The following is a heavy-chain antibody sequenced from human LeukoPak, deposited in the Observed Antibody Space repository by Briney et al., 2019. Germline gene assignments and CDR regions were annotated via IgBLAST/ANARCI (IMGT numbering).Heavy chain of an antibody. Sequence: SETLSLTCTVSGGSISSYYWSWIRQPPGKGLEWIGEINHSGSTNYNPSLKSRVTISVDTSKNQFSLKLSSVTAADTAVYYCARSWIQLWLPFDYWGQGTLVTVSS. CDR2: INHSGST. J-gene: IGHJ4*02. CDR3: ARSWIQLWLPFDY. D-gene: IGHD5-18*01. CDR1: GGSISSYY. V-gene: IGHV4-34*01.